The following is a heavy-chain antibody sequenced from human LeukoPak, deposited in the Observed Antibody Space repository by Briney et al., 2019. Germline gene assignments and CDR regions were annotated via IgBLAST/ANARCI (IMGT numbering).Heavy chain of an antibody. Sequence: PSETLSLTCAVYGGSLSGYYWGCIRQPPGKGLEWIGEINHSGSTNYNPSLKSRVTISVDTSKNQFSLKLSSVTAADTAVYYCARGGIAVAGTLFDPWGQGTLVTVSS. CDR3: ARGGIAVAGTLFDP. CDR1: GGSLSGYY. CDR2: INHSGST. J-gene: IGHJ5*02. D-gene: IGHD6-19*01. V-gene: IGHV4-34*01.